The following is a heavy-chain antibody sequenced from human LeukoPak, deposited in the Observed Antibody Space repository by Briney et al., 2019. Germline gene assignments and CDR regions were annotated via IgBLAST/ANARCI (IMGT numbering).Heavy chain of an antibody. CDR1: GFTFSSHP. CDR2: IRGSGDST. V-gene: IGHV3-23*01. Sequence: GGSLRLSCAASGFTFSSHPMSWVRLAPGKGLEWVSSIRGSGDSTYYADSVKGRFTISRDNTKNTLYLQMNSLRGDDTAVYYCAKSYSYYHMDDWGKGTTVTISS. CDR3: AKSYSYYHMDD. J-gene: IGHJ6*03.